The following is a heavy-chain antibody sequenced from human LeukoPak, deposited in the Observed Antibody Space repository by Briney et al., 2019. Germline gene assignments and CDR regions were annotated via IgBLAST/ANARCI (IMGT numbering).Heavy chain of an antibody. CDR1: GFTFNNFA. CDR2: ISGSGGST. Sequence: GGSLRLSCAASGFTFNNFAMSWVRQAPGKGLEWVSTISGSGGSTFYADSVKGRFPISRDNSKNTLFLQMSSLRVEDTAIYYCAKAGSSGWSSSGGDYWGQGSLVTVSS. CDR3: AKAGSSGWSSSGGDY. J-gene: IGHJ4*02. D-gene: IGHD6-19*01. V-gene: IGHV3-23*01.